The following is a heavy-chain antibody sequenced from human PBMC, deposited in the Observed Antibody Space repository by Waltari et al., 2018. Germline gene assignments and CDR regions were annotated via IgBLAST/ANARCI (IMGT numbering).Heavy chain of an antibody. CDR3: ARPGEGPSSH. Sequence: EVQLVESGGGLIQPGGSLRLSCAASGIIVSANDMNWVRQAPGKGQQWFSVIYSAVRTYYADSVKGRFTISRDNTKNTVYLQMNNLKTEDTAVYYCARPGEGPSSHWGQGTLVTVSS. CDR1: GIIVSAND. J-gene: IGHJ4*02. D-gene: IGHD4-17*01. CDR2: IYSAVRT. V-gene: IGHV3-53*01.